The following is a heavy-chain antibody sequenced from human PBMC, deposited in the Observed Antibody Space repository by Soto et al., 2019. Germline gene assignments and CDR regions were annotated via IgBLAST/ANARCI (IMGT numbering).Heavy chain of an antibody. V-gene: IGHV3-7*03. Sequence: VGSLRLSCAASGFTFSSYWMSWVRQAPGKGLEWVANIKQDGSEKYYVDSVKGRFTISRDNAKNSLYLQMNSLRAEDTAVYYCARVTVAANDAFDIWGKGTPVTVSS. CDR1: GFTFSSYW. CDR2: IKQDGSEK. J-gene: IGHJ3*02. CDR3: ARVTVAANDAFDI. D-gene: IGHD6-19*01.